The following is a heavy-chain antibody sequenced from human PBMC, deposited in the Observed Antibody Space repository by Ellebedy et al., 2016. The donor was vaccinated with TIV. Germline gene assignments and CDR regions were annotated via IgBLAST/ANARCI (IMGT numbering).Heavy chain of an antibody. CDR2: IGTAHDT. CDR1: GFTFSAYD. D-gene: IGHD7-27*01. Sequence: GESLKISCAASGFTFSAYDMHWVRRVTGDGLEWVSVIGTAHDTYYADSVKGRFTISRDNAKNSLYLQMNSLRAGDTAVYYCVRSGETHYYSGMDVWGQGTTVTVSS. CDR3: VRSGETHYYSGMDV. V-gene: IGHV3-13*01. J-gene: IGHJ6*02.